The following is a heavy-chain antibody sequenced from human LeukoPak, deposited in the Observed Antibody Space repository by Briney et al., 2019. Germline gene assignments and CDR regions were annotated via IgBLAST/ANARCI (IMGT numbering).Heavy chain of an antibody. V-gene: IGHV1-3*01. J-gene: IGHJ4*02. Sequence: ASVKVSCKASGYTFTSHAMHWVRQAPGQRLEWMGWINAGNGNTKYSQKFQGRVTITRDTSASTAYMELSSLRSEDTAVYYCARVVRGYSYGTFDYWGQGTLVTVSS. CDR3: ARVVRGYSYGTFDY. D-gene: IGHD5-18*01. CDR2: INAGNGNT. CDR1: GYTFTSHA.